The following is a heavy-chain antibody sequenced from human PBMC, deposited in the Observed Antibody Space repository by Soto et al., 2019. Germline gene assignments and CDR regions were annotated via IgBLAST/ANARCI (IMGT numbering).Heavy chain of an antibody. CDR2: MNPNSGNT. J-gene: IGHJ6*02. CDR1: GYTFTSYD. D-gene: IGHD3-3*01. CDR3: TSTIFGVVIPGGYYYGMDV. V-gene: IGHV1-8*02. Sequence: ASVKVSCKASGYTFTSYDINWVRQATGQGLEWMGWMNPNSGNTGHAQKFQGRVTMTRNTSISTVYMELSSLRSEDTAVYYCTSTIFGVVIPGGYYYGMDVWGQGTTVTVSS.